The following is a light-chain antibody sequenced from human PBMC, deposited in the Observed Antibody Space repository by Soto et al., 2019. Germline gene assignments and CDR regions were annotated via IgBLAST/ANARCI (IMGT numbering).Light chain of an antibody. CDR3: ETWDSTTGV. V-gene: IGLV4-60*03. CDR2: VEGSGSY. J-gene: IGLJ7*01. CDR1: SGHSSYI. Sequence: QSVLTQSSSASASLGSSVKLTCTLSSGHSSYIIAWHQQQPGKATRYLMKVEGSGSYNKGSGVPDRFSGSSSGADRYLTISNLQSEDEADYYCETWDSTTGVFGGGTPLTVL.